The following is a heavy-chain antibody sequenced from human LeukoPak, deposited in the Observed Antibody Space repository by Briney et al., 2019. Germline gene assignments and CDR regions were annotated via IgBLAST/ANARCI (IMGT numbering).Heavy chain of an antibody. D-gene: IGHD2-2*01. J-gene: IGHJ6*02. CDR3: ARDSLACSSTSCYADYYYYGMDV. CDR1: GFTFSSYA. Sequence: GGSLRLSCAASGFTFSSYAMHWVRQAPGKGLEYVSAISSNGGSTYYANSVKGRFTISRDNSKNTLYLQMGSLRAEDMAVYHCARDSLACSSTSCYADYYYYGMDVWGQGTTVTVSS. V-gene: IGHV3-64*01. CDR2: ISSNGGST.